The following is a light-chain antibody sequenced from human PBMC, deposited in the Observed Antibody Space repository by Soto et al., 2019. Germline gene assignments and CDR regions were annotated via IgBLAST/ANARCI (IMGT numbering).Light chain of an antibody. CDR2: GAS. CDR1: QSVSSN. V-gene: IGKV3-15*01. Sequence: EIVMTQSPATLSVSPGERVTLSCRASQSVSSNLAWYQHKPGQAPRLLIYGASTRATGIPARFSGSGSGTEFTLTISSLQSEDFAVYFCQQYYKLPWTFGQGTKVEIK. J-gene: IGKJ1*01. CDR3: QQYYKLPWT.